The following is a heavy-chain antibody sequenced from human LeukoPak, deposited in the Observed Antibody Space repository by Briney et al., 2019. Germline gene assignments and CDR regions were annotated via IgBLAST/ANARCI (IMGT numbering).Heavy chain of an antibody. CDR1: GASISSSY. CDR2: IYTSGST. J-gene: IGHJ3*02. CDR3: ARAVVANSWDAFDI. Sequence: SETLSLTCTVSGASISSSYWAWIRQPAGKDLEWIGRIYTSGSTNYNPSLKSRVTMSVDTSKNQFSLKLSSVTAADTAVYYCARAVVANSWDAFDIWGQGTMVTVSS. V-gene: IGHV4-4*07. D-gene: IGHD2-2*01.